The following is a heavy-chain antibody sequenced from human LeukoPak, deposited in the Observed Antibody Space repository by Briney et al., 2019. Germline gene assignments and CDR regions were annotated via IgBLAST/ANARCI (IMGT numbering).Heavy chain of an antibody. V-gene: IGHV4-30-2*01. CDR1: GGSISSGGYY. CDR3: ARANYGSGSYYLSYYYYGMDV. J-gene: IGHJ6*02. D-gene: IGHD3-10*01. Sequence: PSETLSLTCTVSGGSISSGGYYWSWIRQPPGKGLEWIGYIYRSGSTYYNPSLKSRVTISVDRSKNQFSLKLSSVTAADTAVYYCARANYGSGSYYLSYYYYGMDVWGQGTTVTVSS. CDR2: IYRSGST.